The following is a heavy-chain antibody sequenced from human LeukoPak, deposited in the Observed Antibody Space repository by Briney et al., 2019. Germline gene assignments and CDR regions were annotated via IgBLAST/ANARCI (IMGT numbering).Heavy chain of an antibody. V-gene: IGHV1-8*01. J-gene: IGHJ4*02. CDR3: ARESATVTYFDY. CDR2: MNPNSGNT. D-gene: IGHD4-17*01. Sequence: ASVKVSCRASGYTFTSYDINWVRQATGQGLEWMGWMNPNSGNTGYAQKFQGRVTMTSNTSISTAYMELSSLRSEDTAVYYCARESATVTYFDYWGQGTLVIVSS. CDR1: GYTFTSYD.